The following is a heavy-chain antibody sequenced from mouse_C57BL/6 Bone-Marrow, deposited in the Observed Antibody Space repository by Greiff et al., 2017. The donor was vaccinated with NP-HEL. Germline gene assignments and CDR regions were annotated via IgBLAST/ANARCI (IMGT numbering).Heavy chain of an antibody. CDR1: GYTFTDYY. V-gene: IGHV1-26*01. CDR2: INPNNGGT. D-gene: IGHD1-1*01. CDR3: APITGAY. J-gene: IGHJ3*01. Sequence: VQLQQSGPELVKPGASVKISCKASGYTFTDYYMNWVKQSHGKSLEWIGDINPNNGGTSYNQPFKGKATLTVDKSSSTAYMELRSLTSEDSAVYYCAPITGAYWGQGTLVTVSA.